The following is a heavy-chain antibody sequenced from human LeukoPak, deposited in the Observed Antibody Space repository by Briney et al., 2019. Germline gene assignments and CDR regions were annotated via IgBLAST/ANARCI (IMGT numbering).Heavy chain of an antibody. CDR1: GGTFSSYG. CDR2: ISAYNGNT. J-gene: IGHJ6*02. V-gene: IGHV1-18*01. CDR3: ARDKEAAAGTIYYYYGMDV. D-gene: IGHD6-13*01. Sequence: ASVKVSCKASGGTFSSYGISWVRQAPGQGLEWMGWISAYNGNTNYAQKLQGRVTMTTDTSTSTAYMELRSLRSDDTAVYYCARDKEAAAGTIYYYYGMDVWGQGTTVTVSS.